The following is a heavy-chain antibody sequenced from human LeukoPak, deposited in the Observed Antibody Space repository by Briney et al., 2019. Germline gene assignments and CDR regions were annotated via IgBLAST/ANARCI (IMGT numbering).Heavy chain of an antibody. CDR1: GFSLTTSGMR. D-gene: IGHD6-19*01. CDR3: ARMTSAWVIDF. CDR2: IDWDDHK. V-gene: IGHV2-70*04. Sequence: ESGPTLVNPTQTLTLTCTFSGFSLTTSGMRVNWIRQPPGKALEWPARIDWDDHKFYSTSLKTRLTISKDTSPNQVVLRMTNMDPVDTATYFCARMTSAWVIDFWGQGTLVTVSS. J-gene: IGHJ4*02.